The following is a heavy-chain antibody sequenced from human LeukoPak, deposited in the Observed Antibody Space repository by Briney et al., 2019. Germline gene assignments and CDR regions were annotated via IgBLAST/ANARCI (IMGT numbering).Heavy chain of an antibody. CDR1: GYTFTSYD. CDR3: ARGRAVAGTSWFDP. CDR2: MNPNSGNT. J-gene: IGHJ5*02. V-gene: IGHV1-8*01. Sequence: SVKVSCKASGYTFTSYDINWVGQASGQGLEWMGWMNPNSGNTGYAQKFQGRVTMTRNTSISTAYMELSSLRSEDTAVYYCARGRAVAGTSWFDPWGQGTLVTVSS. D-gene: IGHD6-19*01.